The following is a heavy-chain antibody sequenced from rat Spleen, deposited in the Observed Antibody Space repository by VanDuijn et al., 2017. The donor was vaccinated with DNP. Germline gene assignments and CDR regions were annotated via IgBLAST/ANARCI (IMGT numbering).Heavy chain of an antibody. J-gene: IGHJ2*01. CDR2: ISYSGST. CDR3: ARWNIGTSTLDY. Sequence: EVQLQESGPGLVKPSQSLSLTCSVTAYSITTNYWGWIRKFPGNKMEWIGHISYSGSTSFNPSLQSRVSIPRDTSKNQFFLQLNSVTPEDTATYYCARWNIGTSTLDYWGQGVMVTVSS. V-gene: IGHV3-1*01. D-gene: IGHD1-5*01. CDR1: AYSITTNY.